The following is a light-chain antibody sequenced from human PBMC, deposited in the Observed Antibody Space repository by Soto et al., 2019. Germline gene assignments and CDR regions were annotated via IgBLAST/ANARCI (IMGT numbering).Light chain of an antibody. CDR1: SNDVGTHNL. Sequence: QSALTQPASVSGSPGQSITISCTGTSNDVGTHNLFSWYQHNPGKAPQLLIYEATKRPSGVSKRFPGSKSVNTASLTISGLQTEQEADYYCCSYGGLNNPIFGEGTKLT. CDR2: EAT. CDR3: CSYGGLNNPI. J-gene: IGLJ2*01. V-gene: IGLV2-23*01.